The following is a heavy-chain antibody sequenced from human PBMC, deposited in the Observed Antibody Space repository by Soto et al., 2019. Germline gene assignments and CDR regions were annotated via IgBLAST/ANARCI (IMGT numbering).Heavy chain of an antibody. D-gene: IGHD3-22*01. CDR3: ARDRYYDSGGYGGMDV. Sequence: LSLTCTVSGGSISSGDYYWSWIRQPPGKGLEWIGYIYYSGSTYYNPSLKSRVTISVDTSKNQFSLKLSSVTAADTAVYYCARDRYYDSGGYGGMDVWGQGTTVTVSS. V-gene: IGHV4-30-4*01. CDR1: GGSISSGDYY. J-gene: IGHJ6*02. CDR2: IYYSGST.